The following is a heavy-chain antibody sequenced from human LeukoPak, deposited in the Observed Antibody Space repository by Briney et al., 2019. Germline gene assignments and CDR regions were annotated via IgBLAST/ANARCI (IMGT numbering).Heavy chain of an antibody. Sequence: SETLSLTCTVSGGSISSYYWSWIRQPPGKGLEWIGYIYYSGSTNYNPSLKSRVTISVDTSKNQFSLKLSSVTAADTAVYYCARQESWLQLLDYWGQGTLVTVSS. V-gene: IGHV4-59*08. J-gene: IGHJ4*02. D-gene: IGHD5-24*01. CDR3: ARQESWLQLLDY. CDR1: GGSISSYY. CDR2: IYYSGST.